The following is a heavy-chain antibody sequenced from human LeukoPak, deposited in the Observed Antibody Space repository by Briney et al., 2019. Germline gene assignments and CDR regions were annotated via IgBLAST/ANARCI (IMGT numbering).Heavy chain of an antibody. CDR3: ARIAACSSTSCYVPFDI. V-gene: IGHV5-51*01. Sequence: GESLKISCKGSGYSFTSYWIGWVRQMPGKGLEWMGIIYPGDSDTRYSPSFQGQVTISADKSISTAYLQWSSLKASDTAMYYRARIAACSSTSCYVPFDIWGQGTMVTVSS. D-gene: IGHD2-2*01. CDR2: IYPGDSDT. CDR1: GYSFTSYW. J-gene: IGHJ3*02.